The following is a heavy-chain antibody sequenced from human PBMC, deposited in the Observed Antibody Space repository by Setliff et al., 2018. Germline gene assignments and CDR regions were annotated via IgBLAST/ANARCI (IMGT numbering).Heavy chain of an antibody. D-gene: IGHD6-19*01. J-gene: IGHJ3*02. CDR1: GYTFTGHH. CDR3: ARDLIAVAATTAFDI. Sequence: ASVKVSCKASGYTFTGHHLHWVRQAPGQGLEWMGWINPNSGGTNYAQKFQGRVTMTRDTSISTAYMEMSRLRSDDTAMYYCARDLIAVAATTAFDIWGQGTMVTVSS. CDR2: INPNSGGT. V-gene: IGHV1-2*02.